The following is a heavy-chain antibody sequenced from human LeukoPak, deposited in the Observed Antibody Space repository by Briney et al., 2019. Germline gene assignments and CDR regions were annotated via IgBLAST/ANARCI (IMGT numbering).Heavy chain of an antibody. V-gene: IGHV4-4*07. CDR3: ARYSTTYYYDSSGYYYSDY. J-gene: IGHJ4*02. CDR2: IYTSGST. CDR1: GGSISSYY. D-gene: IGHD3-22*01. Sequence: TSETLSLTCTVSGGSISSYYWSWIRQPAGKGLEWIGRIYTSGSTNYNPSLKSRVTMSVDTSKNQFSLKLSSVTAADTAVYYCARYSTTYYYDSSGYYYSDYWGQGTLVTVSS.